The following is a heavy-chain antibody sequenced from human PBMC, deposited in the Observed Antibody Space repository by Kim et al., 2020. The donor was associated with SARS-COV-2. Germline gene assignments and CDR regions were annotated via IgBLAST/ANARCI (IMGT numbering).Heavy chain of an antibody. Sequence: GGSLRLSCAASGPIFTNSPMHWLRQAPGKGLEWVAVISIDGTSTQYTDSAKGRFTFSRDNSKNILYLQMTNLRPADTALYFCAREGESSGHAGAFDISGQGTLVSVAS. J-gene: IGHJ3*02. CDR2: ISIDGTST. D-gene: IGHD3-22*01. V-gene: IGHV3-30*10. CDR3: AREGESSGHAGAFDI. CDR1: GPIFTNSP.